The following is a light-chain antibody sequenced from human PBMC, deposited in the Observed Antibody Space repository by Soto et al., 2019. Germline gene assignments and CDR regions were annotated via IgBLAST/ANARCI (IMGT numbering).Light chain of an antibody. J-gene: IGKJ1*01. V-gene: IGKV1-39*01. Sequence: DIQMTQSPSSLSASVGDRVTITCRASQSISKDLNWYQQKPGEAPMLLIYDASTLQGGVPSRFSGAVSGTDFTLTISTLQPEDFATYFCQQSYSTPWTFGLGTKVDI. CDR3: QQSYSTPWT. CDR1: QSISKD. CDR2: DAS.